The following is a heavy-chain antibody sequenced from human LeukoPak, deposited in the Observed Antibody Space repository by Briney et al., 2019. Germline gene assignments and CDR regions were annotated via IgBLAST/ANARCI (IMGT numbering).Heavy chain of an antibody. D-gene: IGHD1-26*01. CDR1: GGSISSGSYY. J-gene: IGHJ3*02. CDR2: IYTSGST. CDR3: ARAGYSRGRYAFDI. V-gene: IGHV4-61*02. Sequence: SETLSLTCTVSGGSISSGSYYWSWIRQPAGKGLEWIGRIYTSGSTNYNPSLKSRVTISVDTSKNQFSLKLSSVTAADTAVYYCARAGYSRGRYAFDIWGQGTMVTVSS.